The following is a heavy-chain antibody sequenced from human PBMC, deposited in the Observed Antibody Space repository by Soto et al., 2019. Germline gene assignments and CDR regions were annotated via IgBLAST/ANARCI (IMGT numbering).Heavy chain of an antibody. J-gene: IGHJ6*02. CDR2: INHSGST. CDR3: ARGGRTTVVTPGGMDV. V-gene: IGHV4-34*01. CDR1: GGSFSGYY. Sequence: SETLSLTCAVYGGSFSGYYWSWIRQPPGKGLEWIGEINHSGSTNYNPSLKSRVTISVDTSKNQFSLKVSSVTAADRAVYYCARGGRTTVVTPGGMDVWGQGTTVTVSS. D-gene: IGHD4-17*01.